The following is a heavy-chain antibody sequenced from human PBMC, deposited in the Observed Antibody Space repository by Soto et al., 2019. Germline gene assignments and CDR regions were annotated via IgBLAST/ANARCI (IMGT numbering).Heavy chain of an antibody. CDR2: INAGNGNT. CDR1: GYTFTSYV. V-gene: IGHV1-3*01. CDR3: ARGVATTVDY. J-gene: IGHJ4*02. Sequence: ASVKVSCKASGYTFTSYVVHWVRQAPGQRLEWMGWINAGNGNTKYSQKFQGRVTITRDTSASTAYMELSSLRSEDTAVYYCARGVATTVDYWGQGTLVTVSS. D-gene: IGHD5-12*01.